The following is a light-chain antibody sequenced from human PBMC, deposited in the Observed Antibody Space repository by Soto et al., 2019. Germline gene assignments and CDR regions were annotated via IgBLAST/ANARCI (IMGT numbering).Light chain of an antibody. CDR3: ISYTGSSTSYV. J-gene: IGLJ1*01. V-gene: IGLV2-14*01. CDR2: GVS. Sequence: QSVLTQPASVSGSPGQSITISCSGTRSDIGSYNYVAWYQQFPGKTPKILIYGVSNRPSGVSSRFSGSKSGNTASLTISGLQAEDEADYYCISYTGSSTSYVFGSGTTVTV. CDR1: RSDIGSYNY.